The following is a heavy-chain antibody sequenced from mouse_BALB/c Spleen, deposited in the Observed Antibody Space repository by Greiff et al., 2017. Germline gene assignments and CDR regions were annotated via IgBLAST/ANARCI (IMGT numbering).Heavy chain of an antibody. V-gene: IGHV2-9*02. CDR1: GFSLTSYG. J-gene: IGHJ1*01. Sequence: VQRVESGPGLVAPSQSLSITCTVSGFSLTSYGVHWVRQPPGKGLEWLGVIWAGGSTNYNSALMSRLSISKDNSKSQVFLKMNSLQTDDTAMYYCARDRGYGSSYWYFDVWGAGTTVTVSS. CDR2: IWAGGST. CDR3: ARDRGYGSSYWYFDV. D-gene: IGHD1-1*01.